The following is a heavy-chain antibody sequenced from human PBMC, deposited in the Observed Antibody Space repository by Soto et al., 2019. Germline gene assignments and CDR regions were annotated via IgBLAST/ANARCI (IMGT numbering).Heavy chain of an antibody. CDR3: ARGTVTLFGVVTPPDY. Sequence: QVQLVQSGAEVKRPGSSVKVSCKSSGGSFNSFHFNWVRQAPGQGLEWMGRIIPMLDRTQYAQMFQGRVTFTADKSTSTAYMEMSGLESVDTAVYYCARGTVTLFGVVTPPDYWGQGTLVTVSS. D-gene: IGHD3-3*01. CDR2: IIPMLDRT. V-gene: IGHV1-69*08. CDR1: GGSFNSFH. J-gene: IGHJ4*02.